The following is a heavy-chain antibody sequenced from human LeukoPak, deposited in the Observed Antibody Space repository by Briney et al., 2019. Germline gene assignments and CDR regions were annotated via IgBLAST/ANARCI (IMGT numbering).Heavy chain of an antibody. D-gene: IGHD6-13*01. CDR2: IYTSGNT. J-gene: IGHJ4*02. V-gene: IGHV4-4*07. CDR3: ARDRAAVGIFDY. CDR1: GGSISSNY. Sequence: SETLSLTCSVSGGSISSNYWSWIRQPAGKGLEWIGRIYTSGNTNYNPSLKSRVTVSLDTSKNHFSLKLSFVTAADTAVYYCARDRAAVGIFDYWGQGTLVIVSS.